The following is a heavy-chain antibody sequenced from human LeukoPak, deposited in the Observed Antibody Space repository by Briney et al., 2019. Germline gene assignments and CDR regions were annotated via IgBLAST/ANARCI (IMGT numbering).Heavy chain of an antibody. CDR1: GFTFSSYG. J-gene: IGHJ4*02. V-gene: IGHV3-30*03. CDR3: ARDPDYYGSGTYFNHYFDY. D-gene: IGHD3-10*01. CDR2: ISYDGSNK. Sequence: GGSLRLSCAASGFTFSSYGMHWVRQAPGKGLEWVAVISYDGSNKYYADSVKGRFTISRDNAKNSVHLQMASLRDEDTAVYYCARDPDYYGSGTYFNHYFDYWGQGTLVTVSS.